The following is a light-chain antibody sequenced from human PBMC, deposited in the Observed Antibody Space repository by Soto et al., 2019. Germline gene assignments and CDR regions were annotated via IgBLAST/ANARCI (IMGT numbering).Light chain of an antibody. J-gene: IGKJ1*01. V-gene: IGKV3-11*01. Sequence: EIVMTQSPATLSVSPGERATFSCWASQSVSSYLAWYQQQPGQAPRLLIYDGSNRATGIPARFSGSGSGTAFSLTISSLEHEDFAAYYCQQRDNWPSTFGQGTKVDIK. CDR1: QSVSSY. CDR2: DGS. CDR3: QQRDNWPST.